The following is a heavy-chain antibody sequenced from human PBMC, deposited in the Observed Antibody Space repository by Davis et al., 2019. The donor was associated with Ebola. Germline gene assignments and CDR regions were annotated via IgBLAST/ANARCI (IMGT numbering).Heavy chain of an antibody. CDR2: IYYRGST. CDR3: ARRGTSSWYAGWFDP. V-gene: IGHV4-59*08. D-gene: IGHD6-13*01. J-gene: IGHJ5*02. CDR1: GASISSYY. Sequence: SETLSLTCPVSGASISSYYWSWIRQPPGKGLEWIGYIYYRGSTNYNPSLKSRVTISVDTSKNQFSLKLSSVTAADTAMYYCARRGTSSWYAGWFDPWGQGTLVTVSS.